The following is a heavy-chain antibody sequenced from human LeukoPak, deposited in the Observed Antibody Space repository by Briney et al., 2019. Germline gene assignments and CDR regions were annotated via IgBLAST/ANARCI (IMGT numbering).Heavy chain of an antibody. CDR1: GGSISSSSYY. Sequence: SETLSLTCTVSGGSISSSSYYWGWIRQPPGKGLEWIGSIYYSGSTYYNPSLKSRVTISVDTSKNQFSLKLSSVTAADTAVYYCASGYGSGYFWGQGTLVTVSS. CDR3: ASGYGSGYF. CDR2: IYYSGST. J-gene: IGHJ4*02. V-gene: IGHV4-39*07. D-gene: IGHD3-22*01.